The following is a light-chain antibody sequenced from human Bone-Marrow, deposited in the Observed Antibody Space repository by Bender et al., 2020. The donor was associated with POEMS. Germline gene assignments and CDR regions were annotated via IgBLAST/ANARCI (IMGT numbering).Light chain of an antibody. CDR3: QVWDSDTDHYV. CDR2: DDR. J-gene: IGLJ1*01. Sequence: SYVLTQTPSASVAPGQTARITCGGNKIGRKSVHWYQQKPGQAPVLVVHDDRVRPSGIPDRFSGSNSENTATLTISRVEAGDEADYYCQVWDSDTDHYVFGPGTELTVL. CDR1: KIGRKS. V-gene: IGLV3-21*02.